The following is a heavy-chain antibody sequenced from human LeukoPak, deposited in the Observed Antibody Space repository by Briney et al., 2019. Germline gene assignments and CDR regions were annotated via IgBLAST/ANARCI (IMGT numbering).Heavy chain of an antibody. Sequence: PGRSLRLSCAASGFTFSSYTMHWVRQAPGKGLEWVAIISSDGSNKYYADSVKGRFTIPRDNSKNTVYLRMNSLRAEDTAMYYCARDPPVWWEPTVYWGQGTLVTVSS. D-gene: IGHD1-26*01. CDR3: ARDPPVWWEPTVY. CDR1: GFTFSSYT. V-gene: IGHV3-30-3*01. CDR2: ISSDGSNK. J-gene: IGHJ4*02.